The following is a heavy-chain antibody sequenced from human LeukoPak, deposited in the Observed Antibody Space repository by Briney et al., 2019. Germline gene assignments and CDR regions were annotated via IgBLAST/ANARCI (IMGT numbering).Heavy chain of an antibody. V-gene: IGHV5-51*01. D-gene: IGHD3-3*01. J-gene: IGHJ5*01. Sequence: GDSLKISCKGSGYSFTSYYIGWLRQMPGKGLEWMGFIFPRDSRTTYSPSFQGQVTFSVDESISTAYLQWSSLKASDTAMYYCARRISNIFDWFDSRGQGTQVIVSS. CDR1: GYSFTSYY. CDR3: ARRISNIFDWFDS. CDR2: IFPRDSRT.